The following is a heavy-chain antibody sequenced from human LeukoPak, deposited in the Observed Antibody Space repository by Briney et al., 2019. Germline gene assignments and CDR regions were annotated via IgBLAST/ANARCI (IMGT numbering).Heavy chain of an antibody. CDR2: ISYDGSNK. CDR1: GFTFSSYA. Sequence: PGGSLRLSCAASGFTFSSYAMHWVRQAPGKGLEWVAVISYDGSNKYYADSVKGRFTISRDNSKNTLYLQMNSLRAEDTAVYYCARGEPYYYDSSGYYDLPYWGQGTLVTVSS. D-gene: IGHD3-22*01. J-gene: IGHJ4*02. V-gene: IGHV3-30-3*01. CDR3: ARGEPYYYDSSGYYDLPY.